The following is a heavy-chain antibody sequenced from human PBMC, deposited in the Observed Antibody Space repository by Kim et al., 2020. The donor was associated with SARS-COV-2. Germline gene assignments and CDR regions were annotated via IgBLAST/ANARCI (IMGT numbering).Heavy chain of an antibody. CDR1: GGSFSGYY. Sequence: SETLSLTCAVYGGSFSGYYWSWIRQPPGKGLEWIGEINHSGSTNYNPSLKSRVTISVDTSKNQFSLKLSSVTAADTAVYYCARGTGGPSQSRILFDWLLYYFDYWGQGTLVTVSP. D-gene: IGHD3-9*01. J-gene: IGHJ4*02. CDR3: ARGTGGPSQSRILFDWLLYYFDY. V-gene: IGHV4-34*01. CDR2: INHSGST.